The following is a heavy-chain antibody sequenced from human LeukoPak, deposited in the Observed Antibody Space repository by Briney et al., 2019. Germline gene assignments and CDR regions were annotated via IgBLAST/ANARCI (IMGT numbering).Heavy chain of an antibody. CDR1: GFTFSSYA. CDR3: AKAPVWSSTSCPFDY. J-gene: IGHJ4*02. Sequence: GGSLRLSCAASGFTFSSYAMSWVRQAPGKGLEWVSAISGSGGSTYYADSVKGRFTISRDNSKNTLYLQMNSLRAEDTAVYYCAKAPVWSSTSCPFDYWGQGTLVTVSS. CDR2: ISGSGGST. V-gene: IGHV3-23*01. D-gene: IGHD2-2*01.